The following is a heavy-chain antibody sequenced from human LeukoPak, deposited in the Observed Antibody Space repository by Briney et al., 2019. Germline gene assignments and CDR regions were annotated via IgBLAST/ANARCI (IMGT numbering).Heavy chain of an antibody. CDR3: ARGGGGGNPFDY. Sequence: GGSLRLSCAVSGFTVSNNYMSWVRQAPGKGLAWVSVIYSDGSTYYADSVKGRFTISRDNSKKTLYLQMNSLRAEDTAVYYCARGGGGGNPFDYWGQGTLVTVSS. J-gene: IGHJ4*02. D-gene: IGHD4-23*01. V-gene: IGHV3-53*01. CDR1: GFTVSNNY. CDR2: IYSDGST.